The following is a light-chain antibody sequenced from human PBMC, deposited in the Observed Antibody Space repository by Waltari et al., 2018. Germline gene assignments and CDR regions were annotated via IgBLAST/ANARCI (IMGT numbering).Light chain of an antibody. CDR3: QQRTNWPPT. Sequence: IVMTQSPDSLAVSLGERATINCKSSQSVLYSSNNKNYLAWYQQKPGQPPKLLIYWASTRESGVPDRFSGSGSGTDFTLTISSLQAEDVAVYYCQQRTNWPPTFGGGTKVEIK. V-gene: IGKV4-1*01. J-gene: IGKJ4*01. CDR1: QSVLYSSNNKNY. CDR2: WAS.